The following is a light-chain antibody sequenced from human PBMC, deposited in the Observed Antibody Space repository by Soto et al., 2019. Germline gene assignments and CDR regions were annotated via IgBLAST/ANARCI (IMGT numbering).Light chain of an antibody. CDR2: GAS. V-gene: IGKV3-15*01. Sequence: EIVLTQSPGTLSLSPGERATLSCSASLSLSSSYIAWYQQKPGQAPRLLIYGASTRATGIPARFSGSGSGTEFTLTISSLQSEDFAVYYCQQYNNWPWTFGQGTKVDIK. CDR1: LSLSSS. J-gene: IGKJ1*01. CDR3: QQYNNWPWT.